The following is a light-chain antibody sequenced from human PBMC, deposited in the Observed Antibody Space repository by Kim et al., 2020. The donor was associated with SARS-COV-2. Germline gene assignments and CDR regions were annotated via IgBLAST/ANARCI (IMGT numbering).Light chain of an antibody. CDR1: RNNVGNQG. V-gene: IGLV10-54*01. CDR2: RNN. Sequence: RQTATLTCTGNRNNVGNQGAAWLQQHQGHPPKLLSYRNNNRPSGISERLSASRSGNTASLTITGLQPEDEADYYCSTWDNSLSGWVFGGGTRLTVL. CDR3: STWDNSLSGWV. J-gene: IGLJ3*02.